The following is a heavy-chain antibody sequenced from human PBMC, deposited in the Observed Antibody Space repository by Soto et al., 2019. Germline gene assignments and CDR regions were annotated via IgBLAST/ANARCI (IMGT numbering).Heavy chain of an antibody. Sequence: VGSLRLSCVASGFAFGNYPMAWVRQTPGKGLQWISTISGTGGTTDYEDSVRGRFTVSIDHSKDTVHLQMTSLRGDDTAVYYCAKDRTMARGIRAFDIWGQGTTVTVSS. J-gene: IGHJ3*02. CDR2: ISGTGGTT. V-gene: IGHV3-23*01. D-gene: IGHD3-10*01. CDR1: GFAFGNYP. CDR3: AKDRTMARGIRAFDI.